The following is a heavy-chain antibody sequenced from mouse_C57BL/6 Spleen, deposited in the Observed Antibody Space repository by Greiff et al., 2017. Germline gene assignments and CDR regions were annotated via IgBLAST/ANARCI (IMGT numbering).Heavy chain of an antibody. Sequence: QVQLQQPGAELVKPGASVKLSCKASGYTFTSYWMQWVNQRPGQGLEWIGEIDPSDSYTNYNQKFKGKATLTVDTSSSTAYMQLSSLTSEDSAVYYCASGDSSNWGQGTLVTVSA. CDR2: IDPSDSYT. CDR3: ASGDSSN. CDR1: GYTFTSYW. J-gene: IGHJ3*01. V-gene: IGHV1-50*01.